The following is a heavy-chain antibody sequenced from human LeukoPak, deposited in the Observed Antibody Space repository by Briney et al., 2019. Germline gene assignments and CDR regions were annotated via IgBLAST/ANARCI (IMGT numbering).Heavy chain of an antibody. CDR2: INHSGST. J-gene: IGHJ6*03. CDR3: ARGRGGYYYYYYMDV. Sequence: PSETLSLTCAVYGGSFSGYYWSWIRQPPGKGLEWIGEINHSGSTNYNPSLKSRVTISVDTSKNQFSLKLTSVTAADTAVYYCARGRGGYYYYYYMDVWDKGTTVTVSS. V-gene: IGHV4-34*01. CDR1: GGSFSGYY. D-gene: IGHD2-15*01.